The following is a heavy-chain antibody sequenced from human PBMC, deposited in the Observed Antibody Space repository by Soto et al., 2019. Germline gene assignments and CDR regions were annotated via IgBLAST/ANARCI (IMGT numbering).Heavy chain of an antibody. D-gene: IGHD2-15*01. CDR2: IVVGSGNT. CDR1: GFTFTSSA. Sequence: ASVKVSCKASGFTFTSSAMQWVRQARGQRLEWIGWIVVGSGNTNYAQKFQERVTITRDMSTSTAYMELSSLRSEGTAVYYCAADRVNCSGGSCYNWFDPWGQGTLVTVSS. CDR3: AADRVNCSGGSCYNWFDP. V-gene: IGHV1-58*02. J-gene: IGHJ5*02.